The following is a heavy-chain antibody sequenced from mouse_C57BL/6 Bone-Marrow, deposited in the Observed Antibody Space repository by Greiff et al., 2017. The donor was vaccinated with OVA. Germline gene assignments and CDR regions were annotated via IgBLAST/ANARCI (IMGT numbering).Heavy chain of an antibody. D-gene: IGHD1-1*01. CDR1: GFSFNTYA. V-gene: IGHV10-1*01. J-gene: IGHJ3*01. CDR3: VSLYYYGSY. Sequence: EADGGLVQPKGSLKLSCAASGFSFNTYAMNWVRQAPGKGLEWVARIRSKSNNYATYYADSVKDRFTISRDDSESMLYLQMNNLKTEDTAMYYCVSLYYYGSYWGQGTLVTVSA. CDR2: IRSKSNNYAT.